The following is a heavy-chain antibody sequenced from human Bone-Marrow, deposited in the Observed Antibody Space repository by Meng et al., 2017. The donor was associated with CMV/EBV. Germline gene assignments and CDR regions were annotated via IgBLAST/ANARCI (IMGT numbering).Heavy chain of an antibody. D-gene: IGHD2-15*01. Sequence: GESLKISCAASGFTFSSYWMHWVRQAPGKGLVWVSRINSDGSSTSYADSVKGRFTISRDNAKNTLYLQMNSLRAEDTAVYYCARQRVDCSGGSCYYNYYYYGMDVWGQGTTVTVSS. V-gene: IGHV3-74*01. CDR2: INSDGSST. J-gene: IGHJ6*02. CDR3: ARQRVDCSGGSCYYNYYYYGMDV. CDR1: GFTFSSYW.